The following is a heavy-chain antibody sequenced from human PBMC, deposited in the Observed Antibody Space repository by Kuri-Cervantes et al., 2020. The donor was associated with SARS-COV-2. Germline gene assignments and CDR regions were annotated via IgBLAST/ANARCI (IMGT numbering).Heavy chain of an antibody. CDR1: GFSFSSFP. V-gene: IGHV3-48*01. J-gene: IGHJ6*02. CDR2: ISSSSSTI. CDR3: ARDRSRITIFGVVTRYGMDV. D-gene: IGHD3-3*01. Sequence: GGSLRLSCAASGFSFSSFPMHWVRQAPGKGLEWVSYISSSSSTIYYADSVKGRFTISRDNAKNSLYLQMNSLRAEDTAVYYCARDRSRITIFGVVTRYGMDVWGQGTTVTVSS.